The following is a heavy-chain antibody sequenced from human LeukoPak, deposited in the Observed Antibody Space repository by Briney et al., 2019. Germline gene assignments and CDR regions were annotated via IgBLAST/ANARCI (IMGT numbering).Heavy chain of an antibody. Sequence: ASVKVSCKASGGTFSSYAISWVRQAPGQGLEWMGRIIPILGIANYAQKFQGRVTITADKSTSTAYMELSSLRSEDTAVYYCARVTCSSTSCPNLFDYWGQGTLVTVSS. CDR2: IIPILGIA. V-gene: IGHV1-69*04. D-gene: IGHD2-2*01. CDR3: ARVTCSSTSCPNLFDY. CDR1: GGTFSSYA. J-gene: IGHJ4*02.